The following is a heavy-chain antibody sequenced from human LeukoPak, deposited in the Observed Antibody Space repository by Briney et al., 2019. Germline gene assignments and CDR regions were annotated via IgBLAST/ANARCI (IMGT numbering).Heavy chain of an antibody. CDR3: AVLGNYYDSSGHTIDY. V-gene: IGHV4-61*02. J-gene: IGHJ4*02. Sequence: SETLSLTCTVSGGSISSSSYYWSWIRQPAGKGLEWIGRIYTSGSTNYNPSLKSRVTISVDTSKNQFSLKLSSVTAADTAVYYCAVLGNYYDSSGHTIDYWGQGTLVTVSS. D-gene: IGHD3-22*01. CDR2: IYTSGST. CDR1: GGSISSSSYY.